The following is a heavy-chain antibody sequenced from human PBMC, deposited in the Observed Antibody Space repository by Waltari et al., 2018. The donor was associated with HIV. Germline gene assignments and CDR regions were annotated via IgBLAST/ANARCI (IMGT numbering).Heavy chain of an antibody. D-gene: IGHD3-10*01. J-gene: IGHJ4*02. CDR2: ISAYNGNT. Sequence: QVQLVQSGAEVKKPGASVKVSCKASGYTFTSYGISWVRQAPGQGLEWMGWISAYNGNTNYAQKLQGRVTMTTDTSTSTAYMELRSLRSDDTAVYYCALITMVQGDLRRGDYFDYWGQGTLVTVSS. V-gene: IGHV1-18*01. CDR3: ALITMVQGDLRRGDYFDY. CDR1: GYTFTSYG.